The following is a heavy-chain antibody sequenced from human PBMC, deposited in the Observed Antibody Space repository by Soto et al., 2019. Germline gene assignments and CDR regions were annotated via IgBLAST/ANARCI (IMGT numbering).Heavy chain of an antibody. CDR2: IGESGTPT. V-gene: IGHV3-23*01. CDR3: ARYMPGVRDYGMDV. J-gene: IGHJ6*02. D-gene: IGHD5-18*01. CDR1: GFTFSSYA. Sequence: EVQLLESGGGLVQPWGSLRLSCAASGFTFSSYAMKWVRQAPGKGLEWVSLIGESGTPTYYANSVKGRFTISRDNSGNTLFLEMYSLRAEDTAVYYCARYMPGVRDYGMDVWGQGTTVTVSS.